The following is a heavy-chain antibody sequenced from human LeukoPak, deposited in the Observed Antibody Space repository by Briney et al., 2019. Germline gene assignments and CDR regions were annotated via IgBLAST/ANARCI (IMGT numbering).Heavy chain of an antibody. V-gene: IGHV4-34*01. D-gene: IGHD1-26*01. J-gene: IGHJ5*02. CDR3: ARDKDGALLTP. CDR1: GGSFSGYY. Sequence: SETLSLTCAVYGGSFSGYYWSWIRQPPGKGLEWIGEINHSGNTNYNPSLKSRVSMSVDTSKKQFSLKLSSVTAADTAVYYCARDKDGALLTPWGQGTLVTVSS. CDR2: INHSGNT.